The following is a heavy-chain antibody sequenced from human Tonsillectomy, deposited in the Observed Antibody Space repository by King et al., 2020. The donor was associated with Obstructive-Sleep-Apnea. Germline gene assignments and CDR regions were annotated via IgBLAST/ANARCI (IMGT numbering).Heavy chain of an antibody. CDR3: AKVGKSSSWFYFDY. J-gene: IGHJ4*02. CDR2: IWYDGSNK. V-gene: IGHV3-33*06. Sequence: VQLVESGGGVVQPGRSLRLSCAASGFTFRSYGMHWVRQAPGKGLEWVAVIWYDGSNKYYADTVKVRFTISRDNSKNTLYLQMNSLRAEDTAVYYCAKVGKSSSWFYFDYWGQGTLVTVSS. CDR1: GFTFRSYG. D-gene: IGHD6-13*01.